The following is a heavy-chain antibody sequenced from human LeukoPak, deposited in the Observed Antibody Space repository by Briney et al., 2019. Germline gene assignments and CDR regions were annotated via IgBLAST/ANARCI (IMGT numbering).Heavy chain of an antibody. Sequence: ASVKVSCKASGYTFTSYGISWVRQAPGQGLEWMGWISAYNGNTNYAQKFQGRVTLTRDTSISTAYMELSSLRSDDTAFYYCARAPMGAAALYWGQGTLVTVSS. V-gene: IGHV1-18*01. J-gene: IGHJ4*02. CDR2: ISAYNGNT. CDR3: ARAPMGAAALY. CDR1: GYTFTSYG. D-gene: IGHD6-13*01.